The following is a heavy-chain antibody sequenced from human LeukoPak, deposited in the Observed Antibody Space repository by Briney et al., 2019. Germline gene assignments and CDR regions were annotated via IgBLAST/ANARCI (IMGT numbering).Heavy chain of an antibody. V-gene: IGHV4-4*07. Sequence: SETLSLTCTVSGGSISSYYWGWIRQPAGKGLEWIGRIYTSGSTNYNPSLKSRLPRSVDSPKKQFSLKLSSVTAADTAVYYCARDTYYYDSSGYYTFMNWFDPWGQGTLVTVFS. D-gene: IGHD3-22*01. CDR3: ARDTYYYDSSGYYTFMNWFDP. CDR1: GGSISSYY. CDR2: IYTSGST. J-gene: IGHJ5*02.